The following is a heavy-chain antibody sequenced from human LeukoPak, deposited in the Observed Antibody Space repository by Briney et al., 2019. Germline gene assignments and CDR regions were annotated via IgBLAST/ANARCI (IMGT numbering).Heavy chain of an antibody. CDR1: GFTFSSYV. Sequence: GGSLRLFCAASGFTFSSYVMHWVRQAPGKGLEWVAVILFDGSNKYYADSVKGRFTISRDNSKNTLYLQVNSLRAEDTAVYYCAREGARRDGYNSGLDYWGQGTLVTVSS. D-gene: IGHD5-24*01. CDR3: AREGARRDGYNSGLDY. V-gene: IGHV3-30*04. CDR2: ILFDGSNK. J-gene: IGHJ4*02.